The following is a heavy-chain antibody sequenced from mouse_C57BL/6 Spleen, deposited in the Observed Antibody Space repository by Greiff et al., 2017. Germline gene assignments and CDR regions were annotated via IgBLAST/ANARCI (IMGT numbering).Heavy chain of an antibody. Sequence: VQLVESGPGLVAPSPSLSISCTVSGFSLTSYGVDWVRQPPEKGLEWLGVIWGGGSSNYNSALMSRLSICKDNTKSQVFLTMYILRTVDTSMYYCAKRNGSSFPAYWGQGTLVTVSA. J-gene: IGHJ3*01. CDR3: AKRNGSSFPAY. CDR1: GFSLTSYG. CDR2: IWGGGSS. V-gene: IGHV2-9*01. D-gene: IGHD1-1*01.